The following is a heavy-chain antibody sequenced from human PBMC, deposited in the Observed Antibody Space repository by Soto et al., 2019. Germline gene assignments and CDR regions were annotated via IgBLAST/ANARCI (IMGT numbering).Heavy chain of an antibody. CDR3: ARELSGVGYFDL. J-gene: IGHJ2*01. CDR1: GGTFSSYA. CDR2: IIPIFGTA. D-gene: IGHD3-16*02. Sequence: QVQLVQSGAEVKKPGSSVKVSCKASGGTFSSYAISWVRQAPGQGLEWMGGIIPIFGTANYAQKFQGRVTITRAESTTKANRGLSSLKSENRACYYWARELSGVGYFDLWGVGTLVTVSP. V-gene: IGHV1-69*05.